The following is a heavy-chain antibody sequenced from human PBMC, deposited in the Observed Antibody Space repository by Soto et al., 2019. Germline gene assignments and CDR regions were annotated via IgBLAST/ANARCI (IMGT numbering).Heavy chain of an antibody. CDR3: VRAFNEYGYGYFY. Sequence: EVQLVESGGGLVQPGGSLRLSCAASGFTFSDYNMNWVRQAPGKGLEWVSYITTRSSATHYADSVKGRFTVSRDNAKNSLYLQMYSLRDEDTAVYYCVRAFNEYGYGYFYWGQGTLVTVSS. CDR2: ITTRSSAT. J-gene: IGHJ4*02. CDR1: GFTFSDYN. D-gene: IGHD5-18*01. V-gene: IGHV3-48*02.